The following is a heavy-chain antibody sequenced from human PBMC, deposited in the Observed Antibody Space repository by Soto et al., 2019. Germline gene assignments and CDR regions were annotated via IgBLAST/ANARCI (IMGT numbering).Heavy chain of an antibody. V-gene: IGHV4-61*01. Sequence: PSETLSLTCTVSGGSVSSGSYYWSWIRQPPGKGLEWIGYIYYSGSTNYNPSLKSRVTISVDTSKNQFSLKLSSVTAADTAVYYCAREGEGLRYFDWPPRAPQPVQDAFDIWGQGTMVTVSS. CDR3: AREGEGLRYFDWPPRAPQPVQDAFDI. CDR2: IYYSGST. CDR1: GGSVSSGSYY. J-gene: IGHJ3*02. D-gene: IGHD3-9*01.